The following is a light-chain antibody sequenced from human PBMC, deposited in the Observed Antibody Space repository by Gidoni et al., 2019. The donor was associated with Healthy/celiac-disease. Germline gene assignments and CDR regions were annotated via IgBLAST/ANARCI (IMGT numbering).Light chain of an antibody. J-gene: IGKJ4*01. Sequence: DIQMRQSPSSLSASVGDRVTITCQASQDISDDLNWYQHKQGKAPKLLSYDAPNLETGVPSSFSGTGSGTDFTFTISSLQPEDIATYYCQQYDNLLTFGGGTKVEIK. CDR1: QDISDD. CDR2: DAP. CDR3: QQYDNLLT. V-gene: IGKV1-33*01.